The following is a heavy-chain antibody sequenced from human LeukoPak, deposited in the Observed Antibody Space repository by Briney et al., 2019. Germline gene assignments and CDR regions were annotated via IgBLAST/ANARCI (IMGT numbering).Heavy chain of an antibody. CDR2: INPNSGGT. D-gene: IGHD1-26*01. CDR1: GYTFTGYY. V-gene: IGHV1-2*02. J-gene: IGHJ4*02. Sequence: GASVKVSCKASGYTFTGYYMHWVRQAPGQGLEWMGWINPNSGGTNYAQKFQGRVTMTRDTSISTAYMELSRLRSDDTAVYYCAREESRSYPPADYWGQGTLVTVSS. CDR3: AREESRSYPPADY.